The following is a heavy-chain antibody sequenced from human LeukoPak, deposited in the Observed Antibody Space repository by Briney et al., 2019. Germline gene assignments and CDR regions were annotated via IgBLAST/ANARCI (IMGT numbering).Heavy chain of an antibody. D-gene: IGHD3-22*01. CDR2: ISDRGTT. V-gene: IGHV3-23*01. Sequence: PGGSLRLSCAVSGITLSNYGMSWVRQAPGKGLEWVAGISDRGTTKYADSVKGRFTISRDNPKNTLYLQMNSVRAEDTAVYFCAKRGVVTRVILVGFHKEAYYFDSWGQGALVTVSS. CDR3: AKRGVVTRVILVGFHKEAYYFDS. CDR1: GITLSNYG. J-gene: IGHJ4*02.